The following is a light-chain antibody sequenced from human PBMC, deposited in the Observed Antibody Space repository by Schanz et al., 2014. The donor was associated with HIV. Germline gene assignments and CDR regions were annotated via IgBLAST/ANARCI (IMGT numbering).Light chain of an antibody. V-gene: IGLV2-14*03. CDR3: SSYTSSSTKV. CDR1: SSDVGGYNY. J-gene: IGLJ3*02. Sequence: QSVLTQPASVSGSRGQSITISCTGTSSDVGGYNYVSWYQQHPGKAPKLMIYDVSNRPSGVSNRFSGSKSGNTASLTISGLQAEDEADYYCSSYTSSSTKVFGGGTKLIVL. CDR2: DVS.